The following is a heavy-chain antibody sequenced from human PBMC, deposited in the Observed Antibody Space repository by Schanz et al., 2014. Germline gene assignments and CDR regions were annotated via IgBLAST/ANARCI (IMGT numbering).Heavy chain of an antibody. CDR2: ISSSSGTI. V-gene: IGHV3-48*01. D-gene: IGHD2-2*01. CDR3: ARDLSSLIQGDV. J-gene: IGHJ6*04. Sequence: DVQLVDSGGGLVQPGGSLRLSCAASGFTFSDYGMSWVRQAPGKGLEWISYISSSSGTIYYADSVKGRFTISRDNAKNLLYLQMNGLRAEDTAVYFCARDLSSLIQGDVWGKGTTVTVSS. CDR1: GFTFSDYG.